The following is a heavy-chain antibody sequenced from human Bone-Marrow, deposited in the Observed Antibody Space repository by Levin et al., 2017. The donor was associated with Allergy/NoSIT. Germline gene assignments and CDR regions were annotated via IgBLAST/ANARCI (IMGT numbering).Heavy chain of an antibody. V-gene: IGHV1-18*01. D-gene: IGHD2-2*01. Sequence: ASVKVSCKASGYTFTSYGISWVRQAPGQGLEWMGWISAYNGNTNYAQKLQGRVTMTTDTSTSTAYMELRSLRSDDTAVYYCARKAGGSRYRVGSSTNQKADHYYYYYGMDVWGQGTTVTVSS. CDR3: ARKAGGSRYRVGSSTNQKADHYYYYYGMDV. CDR2: ISAYNGNT. CDR1: GYTFTSYG. J-gene: IGHJ6*02.